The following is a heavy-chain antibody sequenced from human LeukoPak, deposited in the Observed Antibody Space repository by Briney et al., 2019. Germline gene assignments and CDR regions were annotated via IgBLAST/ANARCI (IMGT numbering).Heavy chain of an antibody. J-gene: IGHJ5*02. CDR2: IYPGDSDT. D-gene: IGHD3-22*01. Sequence: GESLKISCKGSGYSSTSYWIGWVRQMPGKGLERMGIIYPGDSDTRYSPSFQGQVTISADKSTSTAYLQWSSLKASDTAMYYCTRLNNHLSSGRSYNWFDPWGQGTLVTVSS. CDR1: GYSSTSYW. CDR3: TRLNNHLSSGRSYNWFDP. V-gene: IGHV5-51*01.